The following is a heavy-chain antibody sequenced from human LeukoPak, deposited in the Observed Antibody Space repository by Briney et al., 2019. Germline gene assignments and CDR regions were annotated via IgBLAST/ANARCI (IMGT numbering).Heavy chain of an antibody. CDR1: GYIFTTYG. CDR3: ARGGGSYYFFDY. D-gene: IGHD1-26*01. CDR2: INPNSGGT. J-gene: IGHJ4*02. V-gene: IGHV1-2*02. Sequence: ASVKVSCKASGYIFTTYGINWLRQAPGQGLEWMGWINPNSGGTNYAQKFQGRVTMTRDTSISTAHMELSRLRSDDTAVYYCARGGGSYYFFDYWGQGTLVTVSS.